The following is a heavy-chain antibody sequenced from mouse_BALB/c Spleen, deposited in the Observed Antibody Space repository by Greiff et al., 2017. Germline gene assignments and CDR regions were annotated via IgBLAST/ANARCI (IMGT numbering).Heavy chain of an antibody. CDR1: GFAFSSYD. V-gene: IGHV5-12-1*01. CDR2: ISSGGGST. J-gene: IGHJ2*01. D-gene: IGHD2-14*01. Sequence: EVHLVESGGGLVKPGGSLKLSCAASGFAFSSYDMSWVRQTPEKRLEWVAYISSGGGSTYYPDTVKGRFTISRDNAKNTLYLQMSSLKSEDTAMYYCARQRRYVSFDYWGQGTTLTVSS. CDR3: ARQRRYVSFDY.